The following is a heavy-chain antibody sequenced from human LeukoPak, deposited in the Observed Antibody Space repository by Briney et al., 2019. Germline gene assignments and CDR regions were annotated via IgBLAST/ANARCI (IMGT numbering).Heavy chain of an antibody. V-gene: IGHV1-2*02. Sequence: ASVKVSCKASGYTFTPYYVHWVRQAPGQGLEWMGWINPNSDDTNYAQKLQGRVTMTCDTSICTAYMELSRLRSDDTAVYYCARVGTIFSVHDAFDIWGQGTMVTVSS. D-gene: IGHD3-9*01. CDR1: GYTFTPYY. J-gene: IGHJ3*02. CDR2: INPNSDDT. CDR3: ARVGTIFSVHDAFDI.